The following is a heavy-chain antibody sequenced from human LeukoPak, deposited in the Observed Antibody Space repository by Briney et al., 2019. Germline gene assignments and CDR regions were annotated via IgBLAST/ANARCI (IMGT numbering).Heavy chain of an antibody. D-gene: IGHD4-11*01. CDR1: GFTLSSYS. CDR3: ARDDYSGLNY. J-gene: IGHJ4*02. CDR2: INGDGSST. V-gene: IGHV3-74*01. Sequence: GGSLRLSCAASGFTLSSYSMHWVRQAPGKGLVWVSRINGDGSSTSYADSVKGRFTISRDNAKNTLYMQMNSLRAEDTAVYYCARDDYSGLNYWGQGTLVTVSS.